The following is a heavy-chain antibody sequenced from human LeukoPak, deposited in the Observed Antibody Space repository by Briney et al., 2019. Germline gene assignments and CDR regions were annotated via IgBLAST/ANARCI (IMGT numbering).Heavy chain of an antibody. Sequence: GGSLILSCAASGFTVGSKYMNWVRQPPGKGLEWVSILYSGGDTYYSDSVKGRFTISRDNSRNTLSLQMSSLRVEDTAVYYCARVGDHYHWNFDLWGRGTLVTVSS. D-gene: IGHD3-10*01. J-gene: IGHJ2*01. V-gene: IGHV3-53*01. CDR3: ARVGDHYHWNFDL. CDR2: LYSGGDT. CDR1: GFTVGSKY.